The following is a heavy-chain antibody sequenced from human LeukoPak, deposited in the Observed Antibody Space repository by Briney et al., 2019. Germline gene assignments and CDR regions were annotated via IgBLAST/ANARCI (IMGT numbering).Heavy chain of an antibody. Sequence: GGSLRLSCAASGFTFSSYSMNWVRQAPGKGGEWVSYISSSSSTIYYADSVKGGFTISRDNAKNSLYLQMNSLRAEDTAVYYCAGTTVTTLRYYYYYMDVWGKGTTVTVSS. D-gene: IGHD4-17*01. CDR2: ISSSSSTI. V-gene: IGHV3-48*01. CDR1: GFTFSSYS. CDR3: AGTTVTTLRYYYYYMDV. J-gene: IGHJ6*03.